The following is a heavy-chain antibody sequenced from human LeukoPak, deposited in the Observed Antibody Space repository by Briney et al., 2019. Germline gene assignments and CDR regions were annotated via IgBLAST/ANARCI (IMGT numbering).Heavy chain of an antibody. Sequence: SETLSLTCTVPGGSISSYYWSWIRQPPGKGLEWIGYIYYSGSTNYNPSLKSRVTISVDTSKNQFSLKLSSVTAADTAVYYCARDRTYYDFWSGYKPWYFDLWGRGTLVTVSS. J-gene: IGHJ2*01. CDR1: GGSISSYY. CDR3: ARDRTYYDFWSGYKPWYFDL. CDR2: IYYSGST. D-gene: IGHD3-3*01. V-gene: IGHV4-59*01.